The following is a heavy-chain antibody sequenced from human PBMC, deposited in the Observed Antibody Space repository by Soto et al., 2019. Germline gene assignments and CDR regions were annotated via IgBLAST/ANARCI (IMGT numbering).Heavy chain of an antibody. Sequence: PGGSLRLSCAASGFTFSSYSMNWVRQAPGKGLEWVSYISSSSSTIYYADSVKGRFTISRDNAKNSLYLQMNSLRAEDTAVYYCARGDYDYIWGSYRLFDYWGQGTLVTVSS. D-gene: IGHD3-16*02. CDR2: ISSSSSTI. CDR3: ARGDYDYIWGSYRLFDY. V-gene: IGHV3-48*01. CDR1: GFTFSSYS. J-gene: IGHJ4*02.